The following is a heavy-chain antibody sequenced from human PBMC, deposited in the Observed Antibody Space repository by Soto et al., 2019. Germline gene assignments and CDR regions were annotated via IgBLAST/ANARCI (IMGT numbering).Heavy chain of an antibody. CDR1: GGTFSSYA. CDR2: IIPIFGTA. Sequence: SVKVSCKASGGTFSSYAISWVRQAPGQGLEWMGGIIPIFGTANYAQKFQGRVTITADKSTSTAYMELSSLRSEDTAVYYCARAVSSSCSSTSCYRGPLYYYYGMDVWGQGTTVTVSS. J-gene: IGHJ6*02. CDR3: ARAVSSSCSSTSCYRGPLYYYYGMDV. V-gene: IGHV1-69*06. D-gene: IGHD2-2*02.